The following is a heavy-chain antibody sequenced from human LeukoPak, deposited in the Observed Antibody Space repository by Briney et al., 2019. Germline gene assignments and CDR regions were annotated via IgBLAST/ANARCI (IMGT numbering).Heavy chain of an antibody. CDR1: GFTFGDYA. Sequence: GGSLRLSCTTSGFTFGDYAMSWVRQAPGKGLEWVSVIYSGGSTYYADSVKGRFTISRDNSKNTLYLQMNSLRAEDTAVYYCASFRSSSSSSDYWGQGTLVTVSS. CDR3: ASFRSSSSSSDY. V-gene: IGHV3-53*01. J-gene: IGHJ4*02. CDR2: IYSGGST. D-gene: IGHD6-13*01.